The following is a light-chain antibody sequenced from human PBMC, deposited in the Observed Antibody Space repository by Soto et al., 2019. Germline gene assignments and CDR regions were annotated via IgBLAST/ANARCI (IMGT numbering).Light chain of an antibody. J-gene: IGLJ3*02. CDR3: CSYAGSYTWV. CDR1: SSDVGFYNY. CDR2: DDT. Sequence: QSALTQPRSVSGSPGQSVTISCTGTSSDVGFYNYVSWYQQHPGKAPKLMIYDDTKWPSGVPDRFSGSKSGNTASLTISGLQAEDEADYYCCSYAGSYTWVFGGGTKLTGL. V-gene: IGLV2-11*01.